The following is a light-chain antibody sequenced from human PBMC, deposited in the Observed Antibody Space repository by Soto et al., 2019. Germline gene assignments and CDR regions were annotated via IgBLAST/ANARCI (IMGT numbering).Light chain of an antibody. CDR1: QTISSW. J-gene: IGKJ5*01. Sequence: DIQMTQSPSTLSGSVGDRVTMTCRASQTISSWLAWYQQKPGKAPKLLIYDASSLESGVPSRFSGSGSGTDFTLTISSLQPEDFATYYCQQSYGTLITFGQGTRLDIK. CDR2: DAS. V-gene: IGKV1-5*01. CDR3: QQSYGTLIT.